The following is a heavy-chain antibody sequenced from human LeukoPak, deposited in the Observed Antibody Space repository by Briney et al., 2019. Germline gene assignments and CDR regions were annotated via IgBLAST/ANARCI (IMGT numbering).Heavy chain of an antibody. V-gene: IGHV4-39*07. Sequence: SETLSLTCTVSGGSISSSSYYWGWIRQPPGKGLEWIGSIYYSGSTYYNPSLKSRVTISVDRSKNQSSLKLSSVTAADTAVYYCARDLLYCSSTSCTVGDVWGKGTTVTVSS. J-gene: IGHJ6*04. D-gene: IGHD2-2*01. CDR1: GGSISSSSYY. CDR3: ARDLLYCSSTSCTVGDV. CDR2: IYYSGST.